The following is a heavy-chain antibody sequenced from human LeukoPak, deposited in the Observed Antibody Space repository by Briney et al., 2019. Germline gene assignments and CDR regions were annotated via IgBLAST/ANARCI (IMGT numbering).Heavy chain of an antibody. Sequence: GGSLRLSCAASGFTLSSYWMHWVRQAPGKGLVWVSRINSDGSSTSYADSVKGRFTISRDNAKNTLYLQMNSLRAEDTAVYYCARDRDRFWNDANDAFDIWGQGTMVTVSS. D-gene: IGHD1-1*01. V-gene: IGHV3-74*01. CDR3: ARDRDRFWNDANDAFDI. J-gene: IGHJ3*02. CDR1: GFTLSSYW. CDR2: INSDGSST.